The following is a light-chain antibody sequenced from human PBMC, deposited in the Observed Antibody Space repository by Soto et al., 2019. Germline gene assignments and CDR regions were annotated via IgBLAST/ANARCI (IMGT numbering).Light chain of an antibody. J-gene: IGKJ1*01. V-gene: IGKV2-28*01. Sequence: DIVMTQSPLSMPVTPGEPASISCTSSQSFLHSNGYKYLDWYLQKPGQSPQLLIYLGSNRASGVPDRFSGSGSGTDFTLKISRVEAEDVGVYYCMQALQTPRTFGQGPRW. CDR3: MQALQTPRT. CDR2: LGS. CDR1: QSFLHSNGYKY.